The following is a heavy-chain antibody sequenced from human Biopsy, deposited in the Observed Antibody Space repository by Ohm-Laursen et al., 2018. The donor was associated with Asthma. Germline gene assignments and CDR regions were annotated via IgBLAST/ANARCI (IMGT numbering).Heavy chain of an antibody. V-gene: IGHV4-39*01. CDR1: GGSMTPTSHY. Sequence: SDTLSLTCAVSGGSMTPTSHYWDWIRQAPGKGLEWIGYISYGGKPSSNPSLKNRVTISKDTSKNQFSLRLTSVTAADTAVYFCARRITIFGVVQKDHGMDAWGQGTTVIVSS. CDR2: ISYGGKP. CDR3: ARRITIFGVVQKDHGMDA. D-gene: IGHD3-3*01. J-gene: IGHJ6*02.